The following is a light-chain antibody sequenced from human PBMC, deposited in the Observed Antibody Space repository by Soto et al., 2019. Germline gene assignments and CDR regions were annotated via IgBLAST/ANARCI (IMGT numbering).Light chain of an antibody. J-gene: IGKJ1*01. V-gene: IGKV1-5*03. CDR2: KAS. Sequence: DIQMTLTPSTLSASEGDRDTITCRASQRISSGLAWYQQKTGTPPKILIYKASSLESGVPSRFSGSGSGTECTLTISSLQPDDFATYYCQQYNSYPGTFGQGTKV. CDR1: QRISSG. CDR3: QQYNSYPGT.